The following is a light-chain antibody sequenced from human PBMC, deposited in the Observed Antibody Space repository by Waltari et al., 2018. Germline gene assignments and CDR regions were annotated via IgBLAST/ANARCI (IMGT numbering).Light chain of an antibody. CDR1: SSNIGSNY. J-gene: IGLJ3*02. V-gene: IGLV1-47*01. Sequence: QSVLTQPSSASGTPGQRVTISCSGSSSNIGSNYVYWYQQLPGTAPKLLIHTDNQRPSGVPDRFSASKSGASASLAISGLRSDDEADYYCAAWDGSLTGRVFGGGTKLTVL. CDR3: AAWDGSLTGRV. CDR2: TDN.